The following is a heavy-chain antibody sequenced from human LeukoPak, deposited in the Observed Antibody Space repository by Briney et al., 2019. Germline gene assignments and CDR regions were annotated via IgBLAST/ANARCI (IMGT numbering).Heavy chain of an antibody. J-gene: IGHJ5*02. CDR3: ARGFSRRYIVVVPAASNWFDP. D-gene: IGHD2-2*01. CDR2: IYTSGST. CDR1: GGSISSGSYY. V-gene: IGHV4-61*02. Sequence: PSETLSLTCTVSGGSISSGSYYWSWIRQPAGKELEWIGRIYTSGSTNYNPSLKSRVTISVDTSKNQFSLKLSSVTAADTAVYYCARGFSRRYIVVVPAASNWFDPWGQGTLVTVSS.